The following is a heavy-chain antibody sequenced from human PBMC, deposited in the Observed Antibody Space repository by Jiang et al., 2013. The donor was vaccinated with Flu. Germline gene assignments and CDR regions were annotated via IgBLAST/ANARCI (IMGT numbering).Heavy chain of an antibody. V-gene: IGHV3-23*01. CDR2: ISGSGDNS. Sequence: QLLESGGGLVQPGGSLRLSCAASGFTFSNYAMSWVRQAPGKGLEWVAFISGSGDNSYYADSVKGRFIISRDNSKNTLYLQMNSLRAEDTAVYYCAKDPSAYSNSWYYFDYWGQGTLVTVSS. CDR3: AKDPSAYSNSWYYFDY. CDR1: GFTFSNYA. D-gene: IGHD6-13*01. J-gene: IGHJ4*02.